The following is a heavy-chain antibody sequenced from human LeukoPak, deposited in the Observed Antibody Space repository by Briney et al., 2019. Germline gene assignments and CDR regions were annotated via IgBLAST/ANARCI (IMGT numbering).Heavy chain of an antibody. CDR3: ARELGGGMDV. V-gene: IGHV3-21*01. CDR1: GFTFSSYS. CDR2: ISSSSSYI. D-gene: IGHD2-15*01. J-gene: IGHJ6*04. Sequence: GGSLRLSCAASGFTFSSYSMNWVRQAPGKGLEWVSSISSSSSYIYYADSVKGRFTISRDNAKNSLYLQMNGLRAEDTAVYYCARELGGGMDVWGKGTTVTVSS.